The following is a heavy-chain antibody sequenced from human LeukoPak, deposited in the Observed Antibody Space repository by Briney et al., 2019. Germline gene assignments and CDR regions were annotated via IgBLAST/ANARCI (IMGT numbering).Heavy chain of an antibody. D-gene: IGHD2-21*02. J-gene: IGHJ4*02. Sequence: GGSLRPSCAASGFTFSNAWMSWVRQAPGKGLEWVGRIKSKTDGGTTDYAAPVKGRFTISRDDSKNTLYLQMNSLKTEDSAVYYCTTFCGGDCYSRDYWGQGTLVTVSS. CDR3: TTFCGGDCYSRDY. V-gene: IGHV3-15*01. CDR2: IKSKTDGGTT. CDR1: GFTFSNAW.